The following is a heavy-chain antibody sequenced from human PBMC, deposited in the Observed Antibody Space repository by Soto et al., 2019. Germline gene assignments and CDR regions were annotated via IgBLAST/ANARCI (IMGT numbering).Heavy chain of an antibody. D-gene: IGHD4-17*01. V-gene: IGHV1-69*06. CDR1: GGSFNNYV. J-gene: IGHJ3*02. CDR3: ARYWNAGTLYGAFDI. Sequence: QVQLVQSGAEVRKPGSSVKVSCEASGGSFNNYVISLLRQAPGQGLEWMGGIIPNYEAANYAQKFRGRLTITADKATNTAYMELNSLRPEDTATYYCARYWNAGTLYGAFDIWGQGTTVIVS. CDR2: IIPNYEAA.